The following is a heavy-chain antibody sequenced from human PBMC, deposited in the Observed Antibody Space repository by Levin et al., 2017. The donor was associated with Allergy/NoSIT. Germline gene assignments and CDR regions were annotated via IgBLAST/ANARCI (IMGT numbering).Heavy chain of an antibody. CDR3: ANGRDGLELHYFDY. D-gene: IGHD1-7*01. J-gene: IGHJ4*02. V-gene: IGHV3-23*01. CDR1: GFTFSSYA. Sequence: HPGGSLRLSCAASGFTFSSYAMSWVRQAPGKGLEWVSAISGSGGSTYYADSVKGRFTISRDNSKNTLYLQMNSLRAEDTAVYYCANGRDGLELHYFDYWGQGTLVTVSS. CDR2: ISGSGGST.